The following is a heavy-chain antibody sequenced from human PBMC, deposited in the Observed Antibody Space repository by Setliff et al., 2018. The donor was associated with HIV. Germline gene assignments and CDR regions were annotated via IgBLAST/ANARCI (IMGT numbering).Heavy chain of an antibody. D-gene: IGHD3-16*01. CDR2: IDWDDER. Sequence: SGPTLVNPTQTLTLTCTYSGFSLSNSTNSGMSVSWIRQPPGKALEWLARIDWDDERYYSPSLKTRLYISKDTPKNQVVLTMTNMDPVDTGTYYCARIQGELGYHFDSWGQGARVTVSS. CDR1: GFSLSNSTNSGMS. V-gene: IGHV2-70*11. CDR3: ARIQGELGYHFDS. J-gene: IGHJ4*02.